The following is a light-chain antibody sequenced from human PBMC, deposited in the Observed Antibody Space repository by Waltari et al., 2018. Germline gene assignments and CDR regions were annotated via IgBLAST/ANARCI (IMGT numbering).Light chain of an antibody. CDR1: SSHIGDGPH. CDR3: QSFDIRLSGGVV. CDR2: GNN. V-gene: IGLV1-40*01. Sequence: QSVLTQPPSMSGAPGQRVTISCTGRSSHIGDGPHLPWYQVFPGTAPKLLIYGNNNRPSGVPDRFSGSKSDTSASLAIGGLQAEDEADYYCQSFDIRLSGGVVFGGGTKVTVL. J-gene: IGLJ3*02.